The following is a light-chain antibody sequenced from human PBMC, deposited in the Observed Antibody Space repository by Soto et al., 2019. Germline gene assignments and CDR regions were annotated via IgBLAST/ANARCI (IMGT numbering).Light chain of an antibody. CDR3: QQTYSAPGT. V-gene: IGKV1-39*01. J-gene: IGKJ1*01. CDR1: QNITKF. Sequence: DIQMTQSPSSLSASIGDRATVTCRPSQNITKFLNWYQEKPGKAPKVLIYVTSNLQNGVPSRFTGSGTGTEFTLTISSLQPDDFATYYCQQTYSAPGTFGQGTRVEV. CDR2: VTS.